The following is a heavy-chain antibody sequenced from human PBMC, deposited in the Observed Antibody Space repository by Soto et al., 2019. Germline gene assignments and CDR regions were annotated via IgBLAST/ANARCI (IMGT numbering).Heavy chain of an antibody. CDR2: IYGGLTT. J-gene: IGHJ6*02. CDR1: GFTVSSTY. V-gene: IGHV3-53*01. CDR3: ARDRIEAAGTPRFNYYYGMDV. D-gene: IGHD6-13*01. Sequence: GSLRLSCAASGFTVSSTYMTWVRQAPGKGLEWVSVIYGGLTTSYADSVKGRFTISRDNSKNTVFLQMNSLRGEDTAVYYCARDRIEAAGTPRFNYYYGMDVSGQGTTVTVSS.